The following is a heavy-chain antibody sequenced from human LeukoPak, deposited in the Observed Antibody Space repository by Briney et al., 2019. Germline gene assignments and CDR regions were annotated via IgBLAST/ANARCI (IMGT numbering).Heavy chain of an antibody. CDR2: IYSGGST. CDR1: GFTVSSNF. Sequence: GGSLRLSCAASGFTVSSNFMSWVRQAPGKGLEWVSVIYSGGSTYYADSVKGRFTISRDNSKNTLYLQTNSLRAEDTAVYYCARRYGSGWYDFWGQGTLVTVS. CDR3: ARRYGSGWYDF. J-gene: IGHJ5*01. V-gene: IGHV3-53*01. D-gene: IGHD6-19*01.